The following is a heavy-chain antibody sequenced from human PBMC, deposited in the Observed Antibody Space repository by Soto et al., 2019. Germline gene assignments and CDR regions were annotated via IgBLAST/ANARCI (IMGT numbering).Heavy chain of an antibody. CDR2: INAGNVNT. D-gene: IGHD2-21*02. CDR1: GYTFTSYA. V-gene: IGHV1-3*05. CDR3: ARSIVVVTALDY. J-gene: IGHJ4*02. Sequence: QVQLVQSGAEEKKPGASVKVSCKASGYTFTSYAMHWVRQAPGQRLEWMGWINAGNVNTKYSQKFQGRVTITRDTSASTAYMELSSLRSKDTAVYYCARSIVVVTALDYWGQGTLVTVSS.